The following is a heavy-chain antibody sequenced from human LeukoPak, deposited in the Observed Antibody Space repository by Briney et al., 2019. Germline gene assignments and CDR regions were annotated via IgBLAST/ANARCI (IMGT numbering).Heavy chain of an antibody. CDR2: IVVGSGNT. D-gene: IGHD3-22*01. Sequence: GTSVKVSCKASGFTFRTSAVQWVRQARGQRVEWIGWIVVGSGNTNYAQKFQERVTISRDMSTSTAYMELSSLRSEDTAVYYCAAQVNYHDSTVWDPWGQGTLVTVSS. J-gene: IGHJ5*02. CDR3: AAQVNYHDSTVWDP. V-gene: IGHV1-58*01. CDR1: GFTFRTSA.